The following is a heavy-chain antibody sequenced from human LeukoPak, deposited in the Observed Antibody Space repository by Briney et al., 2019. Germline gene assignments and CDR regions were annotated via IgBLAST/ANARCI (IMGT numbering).Heavy chain of an antibody. CDR2: IKQDGSEK. V-gene: IGHV3-7*03. CDR1: GFTFSSYW. Sequence: PGGSLRLSCAASGFTFSSYWMSWVRQAPGKGLEWVAHIKQDGSEKYYVDSVKGRFTISRDNAKNSLYLQMNSLRAEDTAVYYCARDLMGIAYRGAFYYWGQGTLVTVSS. D-gene: IGHD6-13*01. CDR3: ARDLMGIAYRGAFYY. J-gene: IGHJ4*02.